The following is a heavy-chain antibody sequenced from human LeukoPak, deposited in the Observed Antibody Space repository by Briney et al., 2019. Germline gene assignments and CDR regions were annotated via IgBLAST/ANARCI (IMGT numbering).Heavy chain of an antibody. CDR3: ARRQPYYYGSGSWKNWFDP. CDR2: IFYTGST. V-gene: IGHV4-59*12. CDR1: GGSISSYY. J-gene: IGHJ5*02. Sequence: SETLSLTCTVSGGSISSYYWSWIRQPPGKGLEWMGYIFYTGSTNYNPSLKSRVTISVDTSKNQFSLKLSSVTAADTAVYYCARRQPYYYGSGSWKNWFDPWGQGTLVAVSS. D-gene: IGHD3-10*01.